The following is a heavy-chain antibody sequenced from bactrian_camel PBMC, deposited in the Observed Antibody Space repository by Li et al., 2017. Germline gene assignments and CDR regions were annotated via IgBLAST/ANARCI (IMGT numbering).Heavy chain of an antibody. J-gene: IGHJ4*01. CDR3: AAELSRCYDVIEGAFPRPYEYKY. V-gene: IGHV3S1*01. D-gene: IGHD3*01. CDR2: IVTNGVAT. Sequence: HVQLVESGGGSVQTGGSLRLSCAASGYHHSAYCLAWFRQAPGKAREGVAGIVTNGVATTTDSVKGRLTISRDSAKTTLFLEMNSLKVEDNAMYYCAAELSRCYDVIEGAFPRPYEYKYWGQGTQVTVS. CDR1: GYHHSAYC.